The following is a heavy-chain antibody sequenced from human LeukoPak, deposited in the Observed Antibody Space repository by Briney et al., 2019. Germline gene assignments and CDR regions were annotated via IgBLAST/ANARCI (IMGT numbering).Heavy chain of an antibody. CDR3: ARDPIVGATRGAFDI. CDR2: IYSGGST. Sequence: QPGGSLRLSCAASGFTVSSNYMSWVRQAPGKGLEWVSVIYSGGSTYYADSVKGRFTISRDNSKNTLYLQMNSLRAEDTAVYYCARDPIVGATRGAFDIWGQGTMVTVSS. CDR1: GFTVSSNY. V-gene: IGHV3-53*05. D-gene: IGHD1-26*01. J-gene: IGHJ3*02.